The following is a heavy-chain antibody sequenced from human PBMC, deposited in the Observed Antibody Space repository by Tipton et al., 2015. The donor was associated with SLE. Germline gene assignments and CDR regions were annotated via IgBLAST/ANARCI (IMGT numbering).Heavy chain of an antibody. CDR2: INHSGST. CDR3: ARDDHSY. V-gene: IGHV4-34*01. Sequence: GLVKPSETLSLTCAVYGGSFSGYYWSWIRQPPGKGLEWIGEINHSGSTNYNPSLKSRVTISVDTSKNQFSLKLSSVTAADTAVYYCARDDHSYWGQGTLVTVSS. CDR1: GGSFSGYY. J-gene: IGHJ4*02. D-gene: IGHD3-3*01.